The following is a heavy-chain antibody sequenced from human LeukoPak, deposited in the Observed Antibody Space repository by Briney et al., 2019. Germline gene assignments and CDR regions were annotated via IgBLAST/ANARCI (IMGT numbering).Heavy chain of an antibody. D-gene: IGHD1-26*01. J-gene: IGHJ6*02. CDR2: ISYDGSNK. CDR3: AKDLLGGDSGSYYEVGELGMDV. CDR1: GFTFSSYG. V-gene: IGHV3-30*18. Sequence: GRSLRLSCAVSGFTFSSYGMHRVRQAPGKGLEWVAVISYDGSNKYYADSVKGRFTISRDKSKNTLYLQMNSLRAEDTAVYYCAKDLLGGDSGSYYEVGELGMDVWGQGTTVTVSS.